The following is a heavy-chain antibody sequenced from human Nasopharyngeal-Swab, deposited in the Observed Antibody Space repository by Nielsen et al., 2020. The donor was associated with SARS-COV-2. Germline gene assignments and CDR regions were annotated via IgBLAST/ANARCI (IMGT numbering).Heavy chain of an antibody. D-gene: IGHD5-18*01. CDR2: IYYSGST. CDR1: GGSISSGGYY. J-gene: IGHJ2*01. V-gene: IGHV4-31*03. Sequence: SETLSLTCTVSGGSISSGGYYWSWIRQHPGKGLEWIGYIYYSGSTYYNPSLKSRVTISVDTSKNQFSLKLSSVTAADTAVYYCARLRIQLWLPPDRYFDLWGRGTLVTVSS. CDR3: ARLRIQLWLPPDRYFDL.